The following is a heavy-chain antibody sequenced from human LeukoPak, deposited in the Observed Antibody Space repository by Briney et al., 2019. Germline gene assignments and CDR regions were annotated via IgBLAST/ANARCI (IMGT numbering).Heavy chain of an antibody. Sequence: SETLSLTCTVSGYSMSSSGDYWAWIRHPPGKGLEWLGSIFYSGTTYHNPSLKSRVTMSVDTSKNQFSLELNSVTAAHAAVYYCARHQDGTLLSSLAYWGQGTLVSVSS. CDR2: IFYSGTT. J-gene: IGHJ4*02. CDR1: GYSMSSSGDY. CDR3: ARHQDGTLLSSLAY. D-gene: IGHD5-24*01. V-gene: IGHV4-39*01.